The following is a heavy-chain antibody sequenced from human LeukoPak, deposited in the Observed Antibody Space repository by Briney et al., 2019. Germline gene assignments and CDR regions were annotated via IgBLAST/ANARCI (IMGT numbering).Heavy chain of an antibody. CDR1: GYTFTSYY. V-gene: IGHV1-46*01. CDR2: TNPSGGST. CDR3: ARDGRGRDYFDY. D-gene: IGHD1-26*01. Sequence: ASVKVSCKASGYTFTSYYMHWVRQAPGQGLEWMGITNPSGGSTSYEQKFQGRVTMTRDTSTSTVYMELSSLRSEDTAVYFCARDGRGRDYFDYWGQGTLVTVSS. J-gene: IGHJ4*02.